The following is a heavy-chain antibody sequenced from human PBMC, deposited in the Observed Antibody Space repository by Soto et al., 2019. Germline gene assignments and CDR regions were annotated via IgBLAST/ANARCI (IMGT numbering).Heavy chain of an antibody. Sequence: QITFKESGPTLVKPTQTLTLTCTFSGLSLSTNGVGVGWIRQPPGKALEWLALIYWDNDKRYSPSLKSRLTITKDTSKNQVVLTMTRMDPVDTGTYYCAHDSTVVASTDGAFDIWGQGTMVTVSS. CDR1: GLSLSTNGVG. J-gene: IGHJ3*02. CDR3: AHDSTVVASTDGAFDI. CDR2: IYWDNDK. D-gene: IGHD2-15*01. V-gene: IGHV2-5*02.